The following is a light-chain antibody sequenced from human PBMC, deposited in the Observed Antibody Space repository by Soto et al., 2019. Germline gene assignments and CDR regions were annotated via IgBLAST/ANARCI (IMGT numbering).Light chain of an antibody. CDR3: QQSYSTPYT. J-gene: IGKJ2*01. CDR2: AAS. V-gene: IGKV1-39*01. Sequence: DIQMTQSPSSLSASVGARVTITCRASQSISSYLNWYQQKPGKAPKLLIYAASSLQSGVPSRFSGSGSGTDFTLTISSLQPEDVATYYCQQSYSTPYTFGQGTKLEIK. CDR1: QSISSY.